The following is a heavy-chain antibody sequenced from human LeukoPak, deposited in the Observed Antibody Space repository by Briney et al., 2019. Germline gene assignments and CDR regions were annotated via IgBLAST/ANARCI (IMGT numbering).Heavy chain of an antibody. J-gene: IGHJ5*02. V-gene: IGHV4-39*01. CDR2: IYYSGST. CDR3: ARPCSSTSPPAAHWNWFDP. Sequence: PSETLSLTCTVSGGSISSSSYYWGWLRQPPGKGLEWIGSIYYSGSTYYNPSLKSRVTISVDTSKNQFSLKLSSVTAADTAVYYCARPCSSTSPPAAHWNWFDPWGQGTLVTVSS. D-gene: IGHD2-2*01. CDR1: GGSISSSSYY.